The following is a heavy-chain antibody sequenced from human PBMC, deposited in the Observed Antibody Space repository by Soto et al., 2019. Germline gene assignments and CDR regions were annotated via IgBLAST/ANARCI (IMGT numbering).Heavy chain of an antibody. CDR2: ISGSGGST. V-gene: IGHV3-23*01. D-gene: IGHD4-17*01. Sequence: GGSLRLSCAASGFTFSSYAMSWVRQAPGKGLEWVSAISGSGGSTYYADSVKGRFTISRDNSKNTLYLQMNSLRAEDTAVYYCAKGLYGDYFILGMDVWGQGTTVTVSS. J-gene: IGHJ6*02. CDR3: AKGLYGDYFILGMDV. CDR1: GFTFSSYA.